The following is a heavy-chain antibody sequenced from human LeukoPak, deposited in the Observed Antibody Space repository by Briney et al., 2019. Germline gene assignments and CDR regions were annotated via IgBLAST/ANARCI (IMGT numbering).Heavy chain of an antibody. Sequence: PGESPKISRKGSGYSFPSYWIGWVRQMPGHGLGWMGIIYPGDSDTRYSTSFQGQVTISADKSISTAYLQWSSLKASDTAMYYCASQCDSSGYYYLPFDYWGQGTLVTVSS. V-gene: IGHV5-51*01. CDR3: ASQCDSSGYYYLPFDY. D-gene: IGHD3-22*01. CDR1: GYSFPSYW. CDR2: IYPGDSDT. J-gene: IGHJ4*02.